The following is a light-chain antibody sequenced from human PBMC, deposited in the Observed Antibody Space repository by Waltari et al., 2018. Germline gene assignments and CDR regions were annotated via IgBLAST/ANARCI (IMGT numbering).Light chain of an antibody. J-gene: IGLJ3*02. Sequence: QTVVTQEPSLTVSPGGAVTLTCASSAGAVTSGNYPNWIQQKPGQVPRSLIHSTTNRHSWTPARFSGSLRGGKAALTLSGVQPEDEAEDYCLLYDGSDQVFGGGTKLTVL. CDR3: LLYDGSDQV. CDR1: AGAVTSGNY. CDR2: STT. V-gene: IGLV7-43*01.